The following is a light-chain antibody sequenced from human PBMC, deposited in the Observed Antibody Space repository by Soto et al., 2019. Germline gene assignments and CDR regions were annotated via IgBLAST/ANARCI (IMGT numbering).Light chain of an antibody. CDR1: QSVSSN. CDR2: GAS. CDR3: QQYNNWPRT. V-gene: IGKV3-15*01. Sequence: EIVMTQSPATLSVSLGERATLSCRASQSVSSNLAWYQQKPGQAPRLLIYGASTRATGIPARFSGSGSGTEFTLTISSLLSEDFAVYYCQQYNNWPRTFGQGTKVDIK. J-gene: IGKJ1*01.